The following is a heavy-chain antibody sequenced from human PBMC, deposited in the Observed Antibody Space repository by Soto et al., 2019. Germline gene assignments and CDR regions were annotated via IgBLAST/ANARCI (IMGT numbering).Heavy chain of an antibody. J-gene: IGHJ4*02. Sequence: GGSLRLSCAASGFTFRNFAMHWVRQAPGKGLEWLAVITFDGRDKYYADSVKGRFTISRDTSKNTLYLQMNSLRIDDTAVYFCTRDLLAGHDVYWGQGTLVTVSS. V-gene: IGHV3-30*04. CDR3: TRDLLAGHDVY. CDR2: ITFDGRDK. D-gene: IGHD5-12*01. CDR1: GFTFRNFA.